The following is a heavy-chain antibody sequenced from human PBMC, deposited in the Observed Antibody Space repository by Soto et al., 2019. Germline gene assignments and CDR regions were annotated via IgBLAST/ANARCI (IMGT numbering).Heavy chain of an antibody. J-gene: IGHJ4*02. CDR2: IYYSGST. Sequence: SETLSLTCTVTGDSINNRSYYWGWIRQPPGKGLEWIGSIYYSGSTYNNPSLKSRVSMSVDTSKDQFSLKLRSVTAADTALYYCARQRTSVVTQAYFDSWGQGSLVTV. CDR3: ARQRTSVVTQAYFDS. CDR1: GDSINNRSYY. D-gene: IGHD2-21*02. V-gene: IGHV4-39*01.